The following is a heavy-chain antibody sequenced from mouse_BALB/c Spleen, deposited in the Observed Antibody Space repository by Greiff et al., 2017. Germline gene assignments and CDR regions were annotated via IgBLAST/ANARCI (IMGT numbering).Heavy chain of an antibody. CDR2: IWSGGST. Sequence: VMLVESGPGLVQPSQSLSITCTVSGFSLTSYGVHWVRQSPGKGLEWLGVIWSGGSTDYNAAFISRLSISKDNSKSQVFFKMNSLQANDTAIYYCATPYYYGSSVFDYWGQGTTLTVSS. J-gene: IGHJ2*01. V-gene: IGHV2-2*02. CDR1: GFSLTSYG. D-gene: IGHD1-1*01. CDR3: ATPYYYGSSVFDY.